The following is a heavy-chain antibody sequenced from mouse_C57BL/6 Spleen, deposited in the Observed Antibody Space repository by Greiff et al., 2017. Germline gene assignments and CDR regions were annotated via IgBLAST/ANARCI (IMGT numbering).Heavy chain of an antibody. Sequence: EVQLQQSGPELVKPGASVKISCKASGYTFTDYYMNWVKQSHGKSLEWIGDINPNNGGTSYNQKFKGKATLTVDKSSSTAYMELRSLTSEDSAVYYCARWNYSNYGAMDYWGQGTSVTVSS. CDR2: INPNNGGT. V-gene: IGHV1-26*01. CDR1: GYTFTDYY. D-gene: IGHD2-5*01. J-gene: IGHJ4*01. CDR3: ARWNYSNYGAMDY.